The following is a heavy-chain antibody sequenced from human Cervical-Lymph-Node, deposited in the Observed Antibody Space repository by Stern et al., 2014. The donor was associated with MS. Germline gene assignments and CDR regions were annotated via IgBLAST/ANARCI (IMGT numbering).Heavy chain of an antibody. CDR2: IYHSGAS. Sequence: QVQLVESGPGLVKPSGTLSLTCAVSGGSVSSTNWWSWVRQSPGKGLEWIGNIYHSGASNYRPSLGSRFSISLATAKTPLSLHLTSVTAADTAVYYCARERQQYCNSEGCSYWYFDLWGRGTLVTVSS. J-gene: IGHJ2*01. D-gene: IGHD2/OR15-2a*01. CDR1: GGSVSSTNW. CDR3: ARERQQYCNSEGCSYWYFDL. V-gene: IGHV4-4*02.